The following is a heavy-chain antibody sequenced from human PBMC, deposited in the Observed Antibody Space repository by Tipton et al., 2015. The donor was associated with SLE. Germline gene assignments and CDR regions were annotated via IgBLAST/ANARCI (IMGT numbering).Heavy chain of an antibody. CDR3: ARRKVEDFDY. CDR1: GGSISSGGYY. Sequence: TLSLTCTVSGGSISSGGYYWSWIRQHPGKGLEWIGYIYYSGSTYYNPSLKSRVTISVDTSKNQFSLKLSSVTAADTAVYYCARRKVEDFDYWGQGTLVTVSS. J-gene: IGHJ4*02. V-gene: IGHV4-31*03. CDR2: IYYSGST. D-gene: IGHD5-24*01.